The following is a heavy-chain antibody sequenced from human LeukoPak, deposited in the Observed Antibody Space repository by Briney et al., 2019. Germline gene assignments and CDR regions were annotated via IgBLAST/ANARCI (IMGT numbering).Heavy chain of an antibody. Sequence: PGGSLTLSCAASGFTFSNYGMHWVRQAPGKGLEWVAVTWYDGSNKYYADSVKGRFAISRDNSMNTLYLQMNSLRAEDTAVYYCARAWSYRSYFDYWGQGTLVTVSS. CDR2: TWYDGSNK. V-gene: IGHV3-33*01. D-gene: IGHD3-16*02. CDR3: ARAWSYRSYFDY. CDR1: GFTFSNYG. J-gene: IGHJ4*02.